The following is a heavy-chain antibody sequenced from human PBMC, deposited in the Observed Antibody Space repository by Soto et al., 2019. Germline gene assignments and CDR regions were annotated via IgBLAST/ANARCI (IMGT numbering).Heavy chain of an antibody. V-gene: IGHV3-30*18. J-gene: IGHJ6*02. CDR2: ISYDGSNK. Sequence: GGSLRLSCAASGFTFSSYGIHWVRQAPGKGLGWVAVISYDGSNKYYADSVKGRFTNSRDNSKHTLYLEMNSLRAEDTAVYYCAKDLGEDPAMVFYYYGMDVWGQGTTVTVSS. CDR3: AKDLGEDPAMVFYYYGMDV. CDR1: GFTFSSYG. D-gene: IGHD5-18*01.